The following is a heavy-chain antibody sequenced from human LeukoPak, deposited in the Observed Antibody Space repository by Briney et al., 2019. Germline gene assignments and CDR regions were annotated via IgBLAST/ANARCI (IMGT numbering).Heavy chain of an antibody. V-gene: IGHV4-30-4*01. Sequence: PSETLSLTCTVSGGSISSGDYYWSWIRQPPGKGLEWIGYIYYSGSTYYNPSLKSRVTISVDTSKNQFSLKLSSVTAADTAVYYCARASYYDFWSGYEDWGQGTLVTVSS. CDR1: GGSISSGDYY. CDR3: ARASYYDFWSGYED. D-gene: IGHD3-3*01. J-gene: IGHJ4*02. CDR2: IYYSGST.